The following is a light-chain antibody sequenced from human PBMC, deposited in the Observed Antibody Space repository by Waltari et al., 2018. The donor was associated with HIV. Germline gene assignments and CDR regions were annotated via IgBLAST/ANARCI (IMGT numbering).Light chain of an antibody. CDR3: SAWDSSRGEWV. CDR2: RNN. CDR1: SSNVGNQG. Sequence: QAGLTQPPSVSKALRQTATLTCTGNSSNVGNQGAAWLQQHQGHPPQLLSYRNNNRPSGISERFSASRSGDIASLNITGLQPEDESDYYCSAWDSSRGEWVFGGGTKLTVL. J-gene: IGLJ2*01. V-gene: IGLV10-54*04.